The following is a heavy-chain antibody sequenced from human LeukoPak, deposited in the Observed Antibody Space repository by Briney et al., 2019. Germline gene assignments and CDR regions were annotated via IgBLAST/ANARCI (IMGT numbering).Heavy chain of an antibody. D-gene: IGHD3-22*01. CDR2: IRYDGSNK. Sequence: GGSLRLSCAASGFTFSSYGMHWVRQAPGKGLEWVAFIRYDGSNKYYADSVKGRFTISRDNSKNTLYLQMNSLRAEDTAVYYCAKDREVNSGYYYVDYWGQGTLVTVSS. V-gene: IGHV3-30*02. J-gene: IGHJ4*02. CDR3: AKDREVNSGYYYVDY. CDR1: GFTFSSYG.